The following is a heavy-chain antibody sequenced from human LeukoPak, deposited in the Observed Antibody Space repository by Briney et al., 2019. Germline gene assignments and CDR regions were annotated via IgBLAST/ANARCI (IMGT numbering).Heavy chain of an antibody. J-gene: IGHJ5*02. CDR2: IYYSGST. V-gene: IGHV4-59*05. CDR1: GGSISSYY. Sequence: SETLSLTCTVSGGSISSYYWSWIRQPPGKGLEWIGSIYYSGSTYYNPSLKSRVTISVDTSKNQFSLKLSSVTAADTAVYYCARIVVVPAAIRGDWFDPWGQGTLVTVSP. D-gene: IGHD2-2*01. CDR3: ARIVVVPAAIRGDWFDP.